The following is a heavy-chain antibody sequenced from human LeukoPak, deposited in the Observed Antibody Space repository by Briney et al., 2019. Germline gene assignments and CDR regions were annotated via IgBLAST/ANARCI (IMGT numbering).Heavy chain of an antibody. CDR3: ATPYYDSSGYYYFFAFDI. CDR1: GYTFTGYY. CDR2: INPNSGGT. D-gene: IGHD3-22*01. J-gene: IGHJ3*02. V-gene: IGHV1-2*02. Sequence: ASVKVSCKASGYTFTGYYMHWVRQAPGQGLEWMGWINPNSGGTNYAQKFQGRVTMTRDTSISTAYMELSRLRSDDTAVYYCATPYYDSSGYYYFFAFDIWGQGTMVTASS.